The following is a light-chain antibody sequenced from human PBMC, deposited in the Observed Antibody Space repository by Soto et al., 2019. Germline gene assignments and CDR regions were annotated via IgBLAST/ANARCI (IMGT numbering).Light chain of an antibody. CDR2: EVS. J-gene: IGLJ2*01. CDR3: SSYTGSSTVI. Sequence: QSVLTQPASVSGSPGQSITISCTGTSSDVGGYNFVSWHQQHPGKAPKLMIYEVSNRPSGVSNRFSGSKSGDTASLTISGLQSDDEADYYCSSYTGSSTVIFGGGTKLTVL. CDR1: SSDVGGYNF. V-gene: IGLV2-14*01.